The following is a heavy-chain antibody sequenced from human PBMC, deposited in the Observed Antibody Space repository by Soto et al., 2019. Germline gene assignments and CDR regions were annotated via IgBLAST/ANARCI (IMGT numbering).Heavy chain of an antibody. CDR2: ISSSGSTI. J-gene: IGHJ6*02. V-gene: IGHV3-11*01. CDR1: GFTFSDYY. CDR3: ARVYSSSWYNGMDV. Sequence: GGSLRLSCAASGFTFSDYYISWIRQAPGKGLEWVSYISSSGSTIYYADSVKGRFTISRDNAKNSLYLQMNSLRAEDTAVYYCARVYSSSWYNGMDVWGQGTTVTVSS. D-gene: IGHD6-13*01.